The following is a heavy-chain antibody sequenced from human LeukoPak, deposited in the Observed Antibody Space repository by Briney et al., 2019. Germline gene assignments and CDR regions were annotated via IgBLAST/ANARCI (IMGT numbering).Heavy chain of an antibody. J-gene: IGHJ6*04. CDR1: EFTFGDYA. CDR2: IRSKDNDGTT. Sequence: GGSLRLSCTASEFTFGDYAISWVRQAPGKGLEWLGFIRSKDNDGTTDHAASVKGRFIISRDDSKSVAYLEMNDLKTEDTAVYYCTRDRWGGGYISRGMDVWGKGTTVTISS. V-gene: IGHV3-49*04. CDR3: TRDRWGGGYISRGMDV. D-gene: IGHD5-12*01.